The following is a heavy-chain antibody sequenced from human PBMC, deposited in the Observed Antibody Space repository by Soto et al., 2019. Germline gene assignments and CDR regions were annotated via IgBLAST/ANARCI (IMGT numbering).Heavy chain of an antibody. CDR2: ISSSGSTI. J-gene: IGHJ5*02. Sequence: GGSLRLSCAASGFTFSDYYMSWIRQAPGKGLEWVSYISSSGSTIYYADSVKGRFTISRDNAKNSLYLQMNSLRAEDTAVYYCARELGYCSSTSCYTSWFDPWGQGTLVTVS. CDR1: GFTFSDYY. V-gene: IGHV3-11*01. CDR3: ARELGYCSSTSCYTSWFDP. D-gene: IGHD2-2*02.